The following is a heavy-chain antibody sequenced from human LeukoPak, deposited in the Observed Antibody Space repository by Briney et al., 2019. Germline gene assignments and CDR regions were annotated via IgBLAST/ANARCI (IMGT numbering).Heavy chain of an antibody. CDR1: GGSISSSSYY. D-gene: IGHD3-9*01. J-gene: IGHJ6*03. Sequence: SETLSLTCTVSGGSISSSSYYWGWIRQPPGKGLEWIGSIYYSGSTYYNPSLKSRVTISVDTSKNQFSLKLSSVTAADTAVYYCARAPPSPLLRYFDWFSYYYYMDVWGKGTTVTISS. CDR3: ARAPPSPLLRYFDWFSYYYYMDV. V-gene: IGHV4-39*07. CDR2: IYYSGST.